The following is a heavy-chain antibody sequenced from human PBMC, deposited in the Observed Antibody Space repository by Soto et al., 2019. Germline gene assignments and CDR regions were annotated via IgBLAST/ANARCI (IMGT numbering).Heavy chain of an antibody. CDR3: ARPIANPWYFDL. CDR2: ISSSSSYI. CDR1: GFTFSSYS. Sequence: GSLRLSCAASGFTFSSYSMNWVRQAPGKGLEWVSSISSSSSYIYYADSVKGRFTISRDNAKNSLYLQMNSLRAEDTAVYYCARPIANPWYFDLWGRGTLVTVSS. D-gene: IGHD6-13*01. V-gene: IGHV3-21*01. J-gene: IGHJ2*01.